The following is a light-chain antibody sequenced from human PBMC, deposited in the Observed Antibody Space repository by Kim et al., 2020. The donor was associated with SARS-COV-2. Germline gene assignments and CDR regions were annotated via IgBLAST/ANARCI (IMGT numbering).Light chain of an antibody. J-gene: IGLJ3*02. CDR3: QSYDSSLSGWV. Sequence: QRVTISCTGRSSNIGAGYEVRWYQQLPGTAPKLLINANSNRPSGVPDRFSGSKSGTSASLAITGLQAEDEADYYCQSYDSSLSGWVFGGGTQLTVL. V-gene: IGLV1-40*01. CDR1: SSNIGAGYE. CDR2: ANS.